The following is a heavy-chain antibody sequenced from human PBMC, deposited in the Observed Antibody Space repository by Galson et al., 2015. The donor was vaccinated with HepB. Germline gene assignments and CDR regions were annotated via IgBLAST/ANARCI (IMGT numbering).Heavy chain of an antibody. J-gene: IGHJ5*02. CDR3: AREGGWGNNWFDP. Sequence: SLRLSCAASGFTFSSYWMHWVRQAPGKGLVWVSRINSDGSSTSYADSVKGRFTISRDNAKNTLYLQMNSLRAEDTAVYYCAREGGWGNNWFDPWGQGTLVTVSS. CDR2: INSDGSST. CDR1: GFTFSSYW. D-gene: IGHD1-26*01. V-gene: IGHV3-74*01.